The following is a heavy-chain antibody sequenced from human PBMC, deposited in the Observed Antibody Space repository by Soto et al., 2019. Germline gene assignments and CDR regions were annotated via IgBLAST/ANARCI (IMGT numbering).Heavy chain of an antibody. Sequence: SETLSLTCTVSGGSISSSSYYWGWIRQPPGKGLEGIGSIYYSGSTYYNPSLKSRVTISVDTSKNQVSLKRSSVTAADTAVYYCARYYDFWSGPRPYYFDYWGQGALVTVSS. D-gene: IGHD3-3*01. CDR2: IYYSGST. CDR3: ARYYDFWSGPRPYYFDY. J-gene: IGHJ4*02. V-gene: IGHV4-39*01. CDR1: GGSISSSSYY.